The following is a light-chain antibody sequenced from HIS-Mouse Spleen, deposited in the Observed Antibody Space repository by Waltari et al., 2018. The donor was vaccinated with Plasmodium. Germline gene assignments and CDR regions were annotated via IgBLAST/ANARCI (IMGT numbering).Light chain of an antibody. V-gene: IGKV3-15*01. Sequence: EIVMTQSPATLSVSPGDRATLSCRASQSVSSNLAWYQQKPGQAPRLLIYGASTRATGIPARFSGCGSGTEFTLTISSLQSEDFAVYYCQQYNNWSFTFGPGTKVDIK. J-gene: IGKJ3*01. CDR3: QQYNNWSFT. CDR2: GAS. CDR1: QSVSSN.